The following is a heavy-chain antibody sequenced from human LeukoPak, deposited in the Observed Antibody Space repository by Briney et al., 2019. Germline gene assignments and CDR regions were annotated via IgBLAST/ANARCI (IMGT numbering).Heavy chain of an antibody. V-gene: IGHV3-23*01. CDR2: ISGSGGST. J-gene: IGHJ6*02. Sequence: GGSLRLSCGASGFTFSSYAMSWVRQAPGKGLEWVSAISGSGGSTYYADSVKGRFTISRDNSKNTLYLQMNSLRAEDTAVYYCAKDFKSSGWYLDYYYYYGMDVWGQGTTVTVSS. CDR3: AKDFKSSGWYLDYYYYYGMDV. D-gene: IGHD6-19*01. CDR1: GFTFSSYA.